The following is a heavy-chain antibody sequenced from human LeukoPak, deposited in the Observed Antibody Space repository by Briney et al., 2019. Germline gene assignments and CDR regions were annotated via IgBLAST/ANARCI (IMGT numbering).Heavy chain of an antibody. CDR3: ARAAAGIFDY. J-gene: IGHJ4*02. CDR1: GGSFSGYY. V-gene: IGHV4-34*01. CDR2: INHSGST. D-gene: IGHD6-13*01. Sequence: SETLSLTCVVYGGSFSGYYWSWIRQPPGKGLEWIGEINHSGSTNYNPSLKSRVTISVDTSKNQFSLKLSSVTAADTAVYYCARAAAGIFDYWGQGTLVTVSS.